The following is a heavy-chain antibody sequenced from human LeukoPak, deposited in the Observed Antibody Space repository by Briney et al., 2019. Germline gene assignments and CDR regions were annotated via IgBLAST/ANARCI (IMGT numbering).Heavy chain of an antibody. D-gene: IGHD3-10*01. J-gene: IGHJ6*03. Sequence: PSETLSLTCTVSGGSISSSSYYWGWIRQPPGKGLEWIGTMYYSGSTYYNPSLKSRVTVSVDTSKNQFSLKLNSVTAADTAVYYCARHRHPGAGYYFYYYMDVWGKGTTVTVSS. V-gene: IGHV4-39*01. CDR1: GGSISSSSYY. CDR2: MYYSGST. CDR3: ARHRHPGAGYYFYYYMDV.